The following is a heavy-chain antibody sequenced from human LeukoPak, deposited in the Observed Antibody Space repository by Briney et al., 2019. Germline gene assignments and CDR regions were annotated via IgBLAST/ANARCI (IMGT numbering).Heavy chain of an antibody. D-gene: IGHD3-9*01. V-gene: IGHV4-59*08. CDR2: IYYSGST. Sequence: SETLSLTCTVSGGSISSYYWSWIRQPPGEGLEWIGYIYYSGSTNYNPSLKSRVTISVDPSQHQFSLKLSSVTAADTAVYYCARLRHYDILTGYFDGMDVWGKGTTVTVS. J-gene: IGHJ6*04. CDR3: ARLRHYDILTGYFDGMDV. CDR1: GGSISSYY.